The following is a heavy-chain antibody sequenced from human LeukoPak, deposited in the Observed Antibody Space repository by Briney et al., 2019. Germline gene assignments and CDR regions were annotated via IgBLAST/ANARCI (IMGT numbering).Heavy chain of an antibody. CDR1: GFTFSSYA. V-gene: IGHV3-23*01. CDR3: AKVLNYYGSGYFDY. J-gene: IGHJ4*02. Sequence: GGSLRLSCAASGFTFSSYAMHWVRQAPGKGLEWVSAISGSGGSTHYADSVKGRFTISRDNSKNTLYLQMNSLRAEDTAVYYCAKVLNYYGSGYFDYWGQGTLVTVSS. D-gene: IGHD3-10*01. CDR2: ISGSGGST.